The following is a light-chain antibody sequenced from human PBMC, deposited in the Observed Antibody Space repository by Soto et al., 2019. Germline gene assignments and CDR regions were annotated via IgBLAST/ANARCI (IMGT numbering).Light chain of an antibody. J-gene: IGKJ4*01. CDR1: QSVSSN. Sequence: ILMAQSPATLSVSPGERATLSCRASQSVSSNLAWYQQKPGQAPRLLISGASSRATGIPDRFSGSGSATDFTLTISRLEPEDFAVYYCQQYGSSPLTFGGGTKVDI. V-gene: IGKV3-20*01. CDR2: GAS. CDR3: QQYGSSPLT.